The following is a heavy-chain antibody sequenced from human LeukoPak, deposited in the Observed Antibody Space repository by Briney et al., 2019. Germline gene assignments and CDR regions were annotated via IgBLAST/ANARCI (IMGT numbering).Heavy chain of an antibody. Sequence: PGGSLRLSCAASGLTFSGSAMHWVRQASGKGLEWVGRIRSKANSYATAYAASVKGRFTISRDDSKNTAYLQMNSLKTEDTAVYYCTRVRSGTTVYYYMDVWGKGTTVTVSS. CDR1: GLTFSGSA. D-gene: IGHD3-10*01. CDR2: IRSKANSYAT. J-gene: IGHJ6*03. CDR3: TRVRSGTTVYYYMDV. V-gene: IGHV3-73*01.